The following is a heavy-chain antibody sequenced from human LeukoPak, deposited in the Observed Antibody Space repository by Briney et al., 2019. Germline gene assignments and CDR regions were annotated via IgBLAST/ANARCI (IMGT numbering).Heavy chain of an antibody. J-gene: IGHJ2*01. V-gene: IGHV4-59*01. Sequence: PSETLSLTCTVSGGSISSYYWSWIRQPPGEGLEWIGYIYYSGSTNYNPSLKSRVTISVDTSKNQFSLKLSSVTAADTAVYYCARGSSWYGWYFDLWGRGTLVTVSS. CDR3: ARGSSWYGWYFDL. CDR2: IYYSGST. D-gene: IGHD6-13*01. CDR1: GGSISSYY.